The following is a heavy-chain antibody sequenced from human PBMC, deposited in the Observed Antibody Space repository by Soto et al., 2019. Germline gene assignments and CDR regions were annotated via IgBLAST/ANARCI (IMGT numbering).Heavy chain of an antibody. Sequence: EAQLLESGGGLVQPGGSLRLSCAASGFTFSSYAMSWVRQAPGKGLEWVSGISGDGGSTYYADSVKGPFTISRDSSKNTLYLQMNSLRAEDTALYYCAKGRGVNSGAFDIWGQGTMVTVSS. D-gene: IGHD2-8*02. J-gene: IGHJ3*02. CDR2: ISGDGGST. CDR3: AKGRGVNSGAFDI. CDR1: GFTFSSYA. V-gene: IGHV3-23*01.